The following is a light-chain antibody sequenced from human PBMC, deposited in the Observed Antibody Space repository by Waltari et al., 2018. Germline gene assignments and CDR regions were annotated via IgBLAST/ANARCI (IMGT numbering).Light chain of an antibody. CDR2: AAS. J-gene: IGKJ2*01. V-gene: IGKV1-39*01. Sequence: DIQMTQSPSSLSASVGARVTITCRASQSISSYLNWYQQKPGKAPKPLIYAASSLQSGVPSRFSGSGFGTDFTLTISSRQPEDFETYYCQQSYSTRQYTFGQGTKLEIK. CDR1: QSISSY. CDR3: QQSYSTRQYT.